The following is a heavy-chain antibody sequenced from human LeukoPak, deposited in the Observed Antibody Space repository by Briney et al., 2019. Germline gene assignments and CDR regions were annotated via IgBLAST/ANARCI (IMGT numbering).Heavy chain of an antibody. CDR3: ARLSRSGTQTLDY. Sequence: SETLSLTCTVSGGSISSYYWSWIRQPPGKGLEWIGYIYYSGSTNYNPSLKSRVTISVDTSKNQFSLKLSSVTAADTAVYYCARLSRSGTQTLDYWGQGTLVTVSS. V-gene: IGHV4-59*01. D-gene: IGHD3-10*01. CDR2: IYYSGST. CDR1: GGSISSYY. J-gene: IGHJ4*02.